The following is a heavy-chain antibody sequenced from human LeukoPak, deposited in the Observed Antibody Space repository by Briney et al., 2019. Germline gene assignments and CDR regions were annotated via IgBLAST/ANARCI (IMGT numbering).Heavy chain of an antibody. CDR2: ISYDGSNK. CDR1: GFTFSSYA. J-gene: IGHJ4*02. V-gene: IGHV3-30-3*01. D-gene: IGHD1-26*01. Sequence: GRSLRLSCAASGFTFSSYAMHWVRQAPGKGLEWVAVISYDGSNKYYADSVKGRFTISRDNSKNTLYLQMNSLRGEDTAVYYCARPPYSPYSPSFDYWGQGTLVTVSS. CDR3: ARPPYSPYSPSFDY.